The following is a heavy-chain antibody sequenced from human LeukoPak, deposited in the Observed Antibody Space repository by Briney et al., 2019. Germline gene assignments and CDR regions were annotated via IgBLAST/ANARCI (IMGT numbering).Heavy chain of an antibody. Sequence: GGSLRLSCAASGFTFSSYSMNWVRQAPGRGLEWVSSISSSSSYIYYADSLKGRFTVPRDNAKNSLYLQMNSLRAEDTAVYYCVRDGWNDDYWGQGTLVAVSS. D-gene: IGHD1-1*01. CDR1: GFTFSSYS. CDR3: VRDGWNDDY. J-gene: IGHJ4*02. CDR2: ISSSSSYI. V-gene: IGHV3-21*01.